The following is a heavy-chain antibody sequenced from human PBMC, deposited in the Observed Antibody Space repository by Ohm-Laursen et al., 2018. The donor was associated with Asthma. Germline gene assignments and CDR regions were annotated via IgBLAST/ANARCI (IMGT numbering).Heavy chain of an antibody. CDR1: GFTVSSNY. CDR2: MSYDGNNK. CDR3: ARGRGGIQLWLSYQIDN. D-gene: IGHD5-18*01. J-gene: IGHJ4*02. Sequence: SLRLSCSASGFTVSSNYMSWVRQAPGKGLEWVAVMSYDGNNKYHADSVKGRFSISRDNSKNTLFLQMNSLRPEDAAVYYCARGRGGIQLWLSYQIDNWGQGTLVTVSS. V-gene: IGHV3-30-3*01.